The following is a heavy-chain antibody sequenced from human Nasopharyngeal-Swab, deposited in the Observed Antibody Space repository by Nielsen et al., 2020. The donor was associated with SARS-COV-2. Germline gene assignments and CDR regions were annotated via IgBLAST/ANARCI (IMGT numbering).Heavy chain of an antibody. CDR3: ARVKITIFGVAYFDY. Sequence: WIRQPPGKGLEWIGCIYYSGSTYYNPSLKSRVTISVDTSKNQFSLKLSSVTAADTAVYYCARVKITIFGVAYFDYWGQGTLVTVSS. D-gene: IGHD3-3*01. CDR2: IYYSGST. J-gene: IGHJ4*02. V-gene: IGHV4-39*07.